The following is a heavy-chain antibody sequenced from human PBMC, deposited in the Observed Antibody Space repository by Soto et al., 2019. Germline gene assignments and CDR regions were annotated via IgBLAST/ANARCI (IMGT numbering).Heavy chain of an antibody. V-gene: IGHV3-7*01. CDR1: GFKVSSFL. D-gene: IGHD6-19*01. CDR2: MKQDRTES. CDR3: AKGGRQWLVTSDFNY. J-gene: IGHJ4*02. Sequence: WWSLRPSFAASGFKVSSFLINWVRQAPGKGLEWVATMKQDRTESYYADSVRGRFTISRDSSKNTVSLEMTSLRAEDTAVYYCAKGGRQWLVTSDFNYWGQGALVTVS.